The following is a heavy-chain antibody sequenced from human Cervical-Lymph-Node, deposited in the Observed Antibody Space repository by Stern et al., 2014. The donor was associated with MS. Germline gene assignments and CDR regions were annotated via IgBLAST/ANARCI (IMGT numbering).Heavy chain of an antibody. J-gene: IGHJ4*02. CDR3: VKGEFADYGILPDPGHFDY. V-gene: IGHV3-64D*06. D-gene: IGHD4-17*01. CDR1: AFTFSRYA. CDR2: INGDGHSA. Sequence: EVQLVESGGGLVQPGGSLRLSCSASAFTFSRYAMHWVRQAPGKGLEHVASINGDGHSAYYADSVKGRLTISRDNSRNTLYLQMSSLRTEDTAVYYCVKGEFADYGILPDPGHFDYWGQGTLVTVSS.